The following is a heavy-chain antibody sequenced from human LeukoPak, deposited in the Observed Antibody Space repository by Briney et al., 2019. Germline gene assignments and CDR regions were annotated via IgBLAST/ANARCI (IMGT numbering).Heavy chain of an antibody. Sequence: GGSLRLSCTASGFTFSNYAMSWVRQAPGKGLEWVSYISSSSSTIYYADSVKGRFTISRDNAKNSLYLQMNSLRAEDTAVYYCARPITMVRGVPSDYWGQGTLVTVSS. CDR1: GFTFSNYA. J-gene: IGHJ4*02. CDR2: ISSSSSTI. D-gene: IGHD3-10*01. CDR3: ARPITMVRGVPSDY. V-gene: IGHV3-48*01.